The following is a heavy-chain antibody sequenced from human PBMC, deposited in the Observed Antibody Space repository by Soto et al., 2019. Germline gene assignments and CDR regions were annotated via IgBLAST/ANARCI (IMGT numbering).Heavy chain of an antibody. CDR1: GFTFSSYA. CDR2: ISSDGTNK. V-gene: IGHV3-30-3*01. J-gene: IGHJ6*02. D-gene: IGHD3-3*01. CDR3: ARGTTLAIFDYGMDV. Sequence: ESGGGVVQPGRSLRLSCAASGFTFSSYAMHWVRQAPGKGLEWVAVISSDGTNKFYADSVRGRITISRDNSKNTLYLQMNSLRGEDPSVYYCARGTTLAIFDYGMDVWGQGTTVTVSS.